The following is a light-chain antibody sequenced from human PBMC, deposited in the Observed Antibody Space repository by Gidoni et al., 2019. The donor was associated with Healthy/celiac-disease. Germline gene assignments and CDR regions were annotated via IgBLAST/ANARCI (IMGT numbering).Light chain of an antibody. CDR3: QQRSNWPPWT. V-gene: IGKV3-11*01. CDR2: DSS. CDR1: QIVSSY. Sequence: EIVLTQSPATLSLSPGERSTLSCRASQIVSSYLAWYQQKPGQAPRLLIYDSSNRATGIPARFSGSGSGTDFTLTISSLEPEDFAVYYCQQRSNWPPWTFGQGTKVEIK. J-gene: IGKJ1*01.